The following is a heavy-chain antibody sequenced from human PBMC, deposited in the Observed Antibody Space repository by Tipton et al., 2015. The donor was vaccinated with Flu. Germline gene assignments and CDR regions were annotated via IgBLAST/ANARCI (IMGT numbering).Heavy chain of an antibody. Sequence: QLVQSGPEVKKPGSSVKASCKSSGGTFSTYTFHWVRQAPGQGLEWMGRIIPLLEITTHAQNFQGRVTITADKSTNTAYMELRTLRSDDTAVYYCARDRRSGRYPGEWFDPWGQGTLVTVSS. CDR2: IIPLLEIT. CDR1: GGTFSTYT. J-gene: IGHJ5*02. D-gene: IGHD1-26*01. V-gene: IGHV1-69*09. CDR3: ARDRRSGRYPGEWFDP.